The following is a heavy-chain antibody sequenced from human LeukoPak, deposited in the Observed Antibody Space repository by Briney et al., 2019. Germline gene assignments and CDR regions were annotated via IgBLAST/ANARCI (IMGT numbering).Heavy chain of an antibody. J-gene: IGHJ4*02. D-gene: IGHD2-15*01. CDR2: MLISGSN. CDR1: GGSITSGSYY. V-gene: IGHV4-61*02. CDR3: AREAAELGRSFDY. Sequence: PSETLSLTCTVSGGSITSGSYYWSWIRQPAGKGLEWIWRMLISGSNNYNPSLKSRVTMSVDTSKNQFSLNLTSVTAADTAVYSCAREAAELGRSFDYWGQGTPVIVSS.